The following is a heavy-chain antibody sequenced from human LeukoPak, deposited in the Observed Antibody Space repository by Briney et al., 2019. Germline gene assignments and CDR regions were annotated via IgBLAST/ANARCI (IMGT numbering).Heavy chain of an antibody. D-gene: IGHD6-19*01. V-gene: IGHV4-61*02. CDR3: ARLNAVAGTFNVDDAFDI. CDR1: GGSISSGSYY. Sequence: PSQTLSLTCTVSGGSISSGSYYWSWIRQPAGKGLEWIGRIYTSGSTNYNPSLKSRVTISVDTSKNQFSLKLSSVTAADTAVYYCARLNAVAGTFNVDDAFDIWGQGTMVTVSS. CDR2: IYTSGST. J-gene: IGHJ3*02.